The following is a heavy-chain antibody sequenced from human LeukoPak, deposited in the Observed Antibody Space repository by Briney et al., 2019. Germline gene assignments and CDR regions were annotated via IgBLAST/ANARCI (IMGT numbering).Heavy chain of an antibody. CDR2: INTNTGNP. CDR1: GYTFTSYA. Sequence: ASVKVSCKASGYTFTSYAMHWVRQAPGQGLEWMGWINTNTGNPTYAQGFTGRFVFSLDTSVSTAYLQISSLKAEDTAVYYCARGPIWFGEGPNWFDPWGQGTLVTVSS. J-gene: IGHJ5*02. D-gene: IGHD3-10*01. CDR3: ARGPIWFGEGPNWFDP. V-gene: IGHV7-4-1*02.